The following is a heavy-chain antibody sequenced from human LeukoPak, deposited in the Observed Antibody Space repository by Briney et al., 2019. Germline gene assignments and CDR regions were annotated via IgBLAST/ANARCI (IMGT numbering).Heavy chain of an antibody. D-gene: IGHD6-19*01. J-gene: IGHJ4*02. V-gene: IGHV3-9*03. CDR1: GFTFDDYA. Sequence: PGGSLRLSCAASGFTFDDYAMHWVRQAPGKGLEWVSGISWNSGSIGYADSVKGRFTISRDNAKNSLYLQMNSLRAEDMALYYCAKDNQRGYSSGWYGPTLDYWGQGTLVTVSS. CDR2: ISWNSGSI. CDR3: AKDNQRGYSSGWYGPTLDY.